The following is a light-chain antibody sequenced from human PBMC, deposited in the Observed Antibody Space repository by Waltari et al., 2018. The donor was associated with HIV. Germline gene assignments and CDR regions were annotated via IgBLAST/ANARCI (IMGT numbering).Light chain of an antibody. CDR3: QQYNNGLS. V-gene: IGKV3-15*01. J-gene: IGKJ4*01. CDR2: GTD. Sequence: EIRMTQSPATLSVSPGERVTLSCRASQSIGDKLAWYQQKPGQAPRLLIFGTDVTTAGVPARFSASGSGTEFTLTISSLQSEDFAVYYCQQYNNGLSFGGGTKV. CDR1: QSIGDK.